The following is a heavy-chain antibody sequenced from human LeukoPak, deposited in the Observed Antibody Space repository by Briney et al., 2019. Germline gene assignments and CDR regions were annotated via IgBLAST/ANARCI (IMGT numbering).Heavy chain of an antibody. Sequence: GGSLRLSCAASGFTFSTYWMHWVRQAPGKGLVWVSRIDSDGSTTDYADSVKGRFTISSDNAKNTVYLQMNSLRAEDTAVYYCAGTGCSGGSCYSDYMDVWGNGTTVTVSS. CDR3: AGTGCSGGSCYSDYMDV. J-gene: IGHJ6*03. CDR2: IDSDGSTT. CDR1: GFTFSTYW. V-gene: IGHV3-74*01. D-gene: IGHD2-15*01.